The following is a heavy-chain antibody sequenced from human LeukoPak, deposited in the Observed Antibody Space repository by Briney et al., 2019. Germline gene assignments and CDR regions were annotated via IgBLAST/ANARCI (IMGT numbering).Heavy chain of an antibody. Sequence: PGGSQRLSCAASGFTLSNYAMSWVRQAPGKGLEWVSAMSGSGSSTWYADPVKGRLTISRDNSKNTLFLQMNSLRAEDTAVYYCAKDLYDSSGSRYDYWGQGTLVTVSS. J-gene: IGHJ4*02. D-gene: IGHD3-22*01. V-gene: IGHV3-23*01. CDR2: MSGSGSST. CDR1: GFTLSNYA. CDR3: AKDLYDSSGSRYDY.